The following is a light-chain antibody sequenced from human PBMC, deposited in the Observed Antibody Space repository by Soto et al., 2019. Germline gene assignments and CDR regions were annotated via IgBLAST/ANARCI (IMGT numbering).Light chain of an antibody. J-gene: IGKJ2*01. CDR2: ATS. CDR1: QGISNW. V-gene: IGKV1-12*01. CDR3: QQANSFPYT. Sequence: DIQMTQSPSSVSASVGDRVTITCRASQGISNWLDWYQQKAGKAPKLLIYATSTLQSGVPSRFRGSGSGTEFTLTISSLQPEDVATYYCQQANSFPYTFGQGTKLEIK.